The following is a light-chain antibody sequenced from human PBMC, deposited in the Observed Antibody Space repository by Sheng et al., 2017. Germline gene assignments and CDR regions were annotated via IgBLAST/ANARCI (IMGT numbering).Light chain of an antibody. Sequence: DIVLTQSPGTLSLSPGERATLSCRASQRITRSYLVWYQQKPGQAPRVLIYDASNRATGIPARFSGSGSGTDFTLTISSLEPEDFAIYYCQERSSWPLLTFGGGTKVEIK. V-gene: IGKV3-11*01. CDR2: DAS. CDR1: QRITRSY. J-gene: IGKJ4*01. CDR3: QERSSWPLLT.